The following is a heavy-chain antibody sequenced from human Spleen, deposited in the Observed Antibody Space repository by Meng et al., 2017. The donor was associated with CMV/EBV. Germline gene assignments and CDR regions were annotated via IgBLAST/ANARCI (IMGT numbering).Heavy chain of an antibody. J-gene: IGHJ5*02. V-gene: IGHV3-23*01. Sequence: AFGFPFSDSYMTWIRQAPGKGLEWVSAISGSGGSTYYADSVKGRFTISRDNSKNTLYLQMNSLRAEDTAVYYCAKEGRFLERVPFDPWGQGTLVTVSS. CDR1: GFPFSDSY. CDR3: AKEGRFLERVPFDP. CDR2: ISGSGGST. D-gene: IGHD3-3*01.